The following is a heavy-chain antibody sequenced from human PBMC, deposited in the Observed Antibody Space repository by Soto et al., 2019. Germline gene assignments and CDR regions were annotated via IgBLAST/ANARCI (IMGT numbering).Heavy chain of an antibody. CDR2: IFYSGST. V-gene: IGHV4-39*01. CDR1: SGSSSGSDDY. J-gene: IGHJ4*02. CDR3: ARHEDVDTAFDY. Sequence: PSETLSLTCTVSSGSSSGSDDYWGWIRQPPGKGLEWIGSIFYSGSTFYNPSLKSRVTISVDTSKNQFSLTLTSVTAADTAVYYCARHEDVDTAFDYWGLGTLVTVSS. D-gene: IGHD5-18*01.